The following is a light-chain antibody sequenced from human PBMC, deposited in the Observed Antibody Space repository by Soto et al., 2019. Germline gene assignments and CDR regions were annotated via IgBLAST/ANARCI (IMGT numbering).Light chain of an antibody. CDR3: QQYGSSPWT. Sequence: EVVLTQSPGSLSLSPGERATLSCRASQSVSSSYLGWYQQKPGQAPRLLIYGASSRATGIPDRFSGSGSGTDFTLIISSLEPEDSAVYYCQQYGSSPWTFGQGTKVEIK. CDR1: QSVSSSY. J-gene: IGKJ1*01. V-gene: IGKV3-20*01. CDR2: GAS.